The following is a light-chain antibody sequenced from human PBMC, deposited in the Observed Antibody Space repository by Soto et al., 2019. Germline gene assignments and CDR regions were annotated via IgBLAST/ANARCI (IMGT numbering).Light chain of an antibody. CDR1: QTVSSK. CDR3: HQRKSWPRT. V-gene: IGKV3-11*01. CDR2: DTS. J-gene: IGKJ1*01. Sequence: EIVLTQSPATLSSSPGERATLSCRASQTVSSKLAWYQHKPGQAPRLLIYDTSNRATGIPARFSGSGSGTEFTLTISSLEPEDFAVYYCHQRKSWPRTFGQGTKVEIK.